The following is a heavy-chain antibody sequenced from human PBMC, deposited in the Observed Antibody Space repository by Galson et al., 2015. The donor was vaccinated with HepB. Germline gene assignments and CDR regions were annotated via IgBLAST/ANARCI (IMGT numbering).Heavy chain of an antibody. V-gene: IGHV3-23*01. J-gene: IGHJ6*02. D-gene: IGHD3-10*01. CDR1: GFTFTSSP. CDR3: AKGRIWFLYDMDV. CDR2: ISAYGGTT. Sequence: SLRLSCAASGFTFTSSPMSWVRQAPGKGLEWVSGISAYGGTTYYAHPVKGRFTISRDNSQNTLHLKMSSLRAEDTAVYSFAKGRIWFLYDMDVWGQGTTVTVSS.